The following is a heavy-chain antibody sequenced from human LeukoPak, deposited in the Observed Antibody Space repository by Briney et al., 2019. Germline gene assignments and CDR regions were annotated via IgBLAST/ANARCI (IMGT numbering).Heavy chain of an antibody. CDR3: AREGYDSDLPYYYYGMDV. CDR2: IWYDGSNK. D-gene: IGHD3-22*01. CDR1: GFTFSSYG. V-gene: IGHV3-33*01. J-gene: IGHJ6*02. Sequence: GGSLRLSCAASGFTFSSYGMHWVRQAPGKGLEWVAVIWYDGSNKYYADSVKGRFTIPRDNSKNTLYLQMNSLRAEDTAVYYCAREGYDSDLPYYYYGMDVWGQGTTVTVSS.